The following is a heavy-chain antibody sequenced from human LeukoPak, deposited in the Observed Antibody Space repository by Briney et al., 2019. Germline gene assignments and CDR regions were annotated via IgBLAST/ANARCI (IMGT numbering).Heavy chain of an antibody. CDR2: INQDGSEK. CDR3: ANTYYYDSSTCG. Sequence: GGSLRLSCAASGFTFSSYSMNWVRQAPGKGLEWVANINQDGSEKYYVDSVKGRFTISRDNAKNSLYLQMNSLRAEDTAVYYCANTYYYDSSTCGWGQGTLVTVSS. CDR1: GFTFSSYS. V-gene: IGHV3-7*01. J-gene: IGHJ4*02. D-gene: IGHD3-22*01.